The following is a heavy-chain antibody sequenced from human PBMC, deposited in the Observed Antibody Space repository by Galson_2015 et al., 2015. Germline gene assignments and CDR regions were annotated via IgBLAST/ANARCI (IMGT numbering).Heavy chain of an antibody. CDR2: IWYDGSNK. D-gene: IGHD2/OR15-2a*01. V-gene: IGHV3-33*01. J-gene: IGHJ6*02. CDR3: ASLNLNSYGMDV. CDR1: GFTFCSYG. Sequence: LRLSCAASGFTFCSYGMHWVRQAPGTGLAWVAVIWYDGSNKYYADSVKGRFTISRDNSKNTLYLQMNSLRAEDTAVYYCASLNLNSYGMDVWGQGTTVTVSS.